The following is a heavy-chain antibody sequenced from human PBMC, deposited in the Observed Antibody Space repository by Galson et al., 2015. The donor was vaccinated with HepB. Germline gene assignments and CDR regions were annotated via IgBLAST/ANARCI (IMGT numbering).Heavy chain of an antibody. CDR3: ARDPTAGTINWFDP. V-gene: IGHV1-69*13. CDR2: IIPIFSTA. CDR1: GGTFSSYA. Sequence: SVKVSCKASGGTFSSYAISWVRQAPGQGLEWMGGIIPIFSTANYAQKFQGRVTITADESTSTAYMELSSLRSEDTAVYYCARDPTAGTINWFDPWGQGTLVTVSS. J-gene: IGHJ5*02. D-gene: IGHD6-13*01.